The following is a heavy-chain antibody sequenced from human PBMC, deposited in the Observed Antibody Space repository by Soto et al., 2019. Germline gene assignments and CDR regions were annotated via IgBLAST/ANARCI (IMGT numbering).Heavy chain of an antibody. J-gene: IGHJ3*02. CDR2: ISGSGGTT. CDR3: AKTANGWFSAFDI. Sequence: EVQLLESGGGLVQPGGSLRLSCAASGFTFSSYAMSWVRQAPGKGLEWVSAISGSGGTTYYADYVKGRFTFSRDNSKNTLYLQMNSLRAEDTAVYYCAKTANGWFSAFDIWGPGTMVTVSS. V-gene: IGHV3-23*01. CDR1: GFTFSSYA. D-gene: IGHD6-19*01.